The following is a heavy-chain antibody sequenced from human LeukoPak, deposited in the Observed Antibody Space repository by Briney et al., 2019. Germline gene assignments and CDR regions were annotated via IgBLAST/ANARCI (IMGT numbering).Heavy chain of an antibody. Sequence: ASVKVSCKAPGYTFTSYDINWVRQATGQGLEWMGWMNPNSGNTGYAQKFQGRVTITRNTSISTAYMELSSLRSEDTAVYYCARVRSGSYSYYFDYWGQGTLVTVSS. CDR2: MNPNSGNT. CDR3: ARVRSGSYSYYFDY. D-gene: IGHD1-26*01. J-gene: IGHJ4*02. V-gene: IGHV1-8*03. CDR1: GYTFTSYD.